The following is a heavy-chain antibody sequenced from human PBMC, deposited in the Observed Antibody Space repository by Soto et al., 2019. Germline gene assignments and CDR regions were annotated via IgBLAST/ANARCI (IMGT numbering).Heavy chain of an antibody. Sequence: SETLSLTCAVSRGSISTFYWSWIRQSPGKGLEWIGYMYYIGASDYNPSLTKRVSISVDTSKNQFSLKLSSVTAADTAVYYCAGGYGRNFDYWGQGTLVTVSS. CDR1: RGSISTFY. V-gene: IGHV4-59*12. CDR3: AGGYGRNFDY. D-gene: IGHD5-18*01. J-gene: IGHJ4*02. CDR2: MYYIGAS.